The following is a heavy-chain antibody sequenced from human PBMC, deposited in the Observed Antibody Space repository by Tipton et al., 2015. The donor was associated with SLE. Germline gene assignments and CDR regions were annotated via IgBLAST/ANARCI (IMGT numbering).Heavy chain of an antibody. CDR3: AREGPFVGAMGH. D-gene: IGHD1-26*01. CDR1: GGSFSGYY. Sequence: TLSLTCAVYGGSFSGYYWSWIRQPPGKGLEWIGSIYYSGSTNYNPSLKSRVTISVDTSKNQFSLKLSSVTAADTAVYYCAREGPFVGAMGHWGQGTLVTVSS. J-gene: IGHJ4*02. V-gene: IGHV4-34*01. CDR2: IYYSGST.